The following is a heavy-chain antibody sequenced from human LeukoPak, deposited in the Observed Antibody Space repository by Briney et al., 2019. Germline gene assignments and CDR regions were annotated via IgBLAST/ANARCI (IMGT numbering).Heavy chain of an antibody. J-gene: IGHJ6*02. CDR2: IYDSGST. Sequence: PSETLSLTCTVSGGSISSGGYYWSWIRQHPGKGLEWIGYIYDSGSTYYDPSLKSRVTISVDTSKNQFSLKLSSVTAADTAVYYCAMWEGTAMVRDHYGMDVWGQGTTVTVSS. CDR1: GGSISSGGYY. CDR3: AMWEGTAMVRDHYGMDV. D-gene: IGHD5-18*01. V-gene: IGHV4-31*03.